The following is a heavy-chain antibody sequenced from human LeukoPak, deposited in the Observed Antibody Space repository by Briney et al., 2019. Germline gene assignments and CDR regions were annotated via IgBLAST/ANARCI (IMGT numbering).Heavy chain of an antibody. V-gene: IGHV3-7*03. CDR2: IKEDGSEK. Sequence: GGSLRLSCVASGFTFSRFWMSWVRQAPGKGLEWVANIKEDGSEKYYVDSVKGRFTISRDNAKNSLYLQMNSLRAEDTAVYYCARDLLDGGTGDYFFDYWGQGTLVSVS. CDR3: ARDLLDGGTGDYFFDY. J-gene: IGHJ4*02. CDR1: GFTFSRFW. D-gene: IGHD2-21*02.